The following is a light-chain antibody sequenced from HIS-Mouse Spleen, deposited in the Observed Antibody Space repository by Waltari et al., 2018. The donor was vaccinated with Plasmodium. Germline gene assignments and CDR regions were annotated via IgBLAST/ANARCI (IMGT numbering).Light chain of an antibody. V-gene: IGLV3-27*01. CDR3: YSAADNNRV. CDR1: VLAQKH. Sequence: SYELTQPSSVSVSPGQTARITRPGAVLAQKHARWFQQKPGQAPFLVNYMASERPSGIPGRVSGSSAATTVTLTISGAQVEEEADYYCYSAADNNRVFGGGTKLTVL. J-gene: IGLJ3*02. CDR2: MAS.